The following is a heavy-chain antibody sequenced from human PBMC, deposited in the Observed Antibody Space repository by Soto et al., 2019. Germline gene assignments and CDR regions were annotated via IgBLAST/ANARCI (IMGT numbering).Heavy chain of an antibody. V-gene: IGHV4-39*01. CDR2: IYYSGST. D-gene: IGHD3-3*01. CDR3: ARQESYYDFWSGYYADY. CDR1: GGSISSSSYY. J-gene: IGHJ4*02. Sequence: QLQLQESGPGLVKPSETLSLTCTVSGGSISSSSYYWGWIRQPPGKGLEWIGSIYYSGSTYYNPSLKSRVTISVDTSKNQFSLKLSSVTAADTAVYYCARQESYYDFWSGYYADYWGQGTLVTVSS.